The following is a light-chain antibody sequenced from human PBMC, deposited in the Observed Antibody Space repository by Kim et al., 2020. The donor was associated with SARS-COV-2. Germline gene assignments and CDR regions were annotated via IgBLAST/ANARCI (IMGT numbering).Light chain of an antibody. CDR3: CSDAGSSTFV. V-gene: IGLV2-23*02. Sequence: GQSITISCTGTSSDVGSYNLVSWYQQHPGKAPKLMIYEVSKRPSGVSNRFSGSKSGNTASLTISGLQAEDEADYYCCSDAGSSTFVFGGGTQLTVL. CDR2: EVS. J-gene: IGLJ2*01. CDR1: SSDVGSYNL.